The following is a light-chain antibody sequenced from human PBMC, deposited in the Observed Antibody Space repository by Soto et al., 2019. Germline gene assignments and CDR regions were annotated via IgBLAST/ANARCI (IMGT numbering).Light chain of an antibody. CDR2: EVN. Sequence: QSVLTQPASVSGSPGQSITISCTGTSSDVGSYNLVSWYQQHPGKAPKLMIYEVNKRPSGVSYRFSGSKSGNTASLTISGLQAEDEADYYCCSYARSSTLYVFGSGTKVTVL. CDR3: CSYARSSTLYV. J-gene: IGLJ1*01. V-gene: IGLV2-23*02. CDR1: SSDVGSYNL.